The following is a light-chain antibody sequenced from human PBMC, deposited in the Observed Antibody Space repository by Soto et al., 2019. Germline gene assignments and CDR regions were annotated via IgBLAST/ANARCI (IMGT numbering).Light chain of an antibody. V-gene: IGKV3-15*01. CDR3: QQYNDWPPQLT. CDR1: QTVSSK. Sequence: EIVMTQSPATLSVSVGERATLSCRASQTVSSKLAWYQQKPGQAPRLLIYGASTRATGIPARFTGSGSGTEFLLTISSLQSEDFAVYYCQQYNDWPPQLTFGGGTKVEIK. CDR2: GAS. J-gene: IGKJ4*01.